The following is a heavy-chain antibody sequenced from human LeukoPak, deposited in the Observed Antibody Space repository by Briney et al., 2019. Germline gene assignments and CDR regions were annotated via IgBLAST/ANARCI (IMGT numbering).Heavy chain of an antibody. CDR3: ARGRLRGLVASITDYMDV. V-gene: IGHV4-4*07. J-gene: IGHJ6*03. D-gene: IGHD5-12*01. CDR2: INTSGST. CDR1: GGSISSYY. Sequence: SETLSLTCTVSGGSISSYYWSWIRQPPGKGLEWIGRINTSGSTKYNPSLNSRVTMSIDKTKNQLYLKVTSVTAADTAVYFRARGRLRGLVASITDYMDVWGKGTTVTVSS.